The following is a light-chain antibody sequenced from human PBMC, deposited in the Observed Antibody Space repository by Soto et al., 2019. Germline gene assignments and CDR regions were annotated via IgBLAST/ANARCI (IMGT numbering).Light chain of an antibody. J-gene: IGKJ4*01. CDR3: QQYGSSLLT. CDR2: GAS. Sequence: EILLTEFPGTLSLSPGERATLSCRASQSVGSNYLAWYQQRPGQPPNLLIFGASHRAPDIPDRFSGSGSGTDFTLTISRLEPEDSAVYYCQQYGSSLLTFGGGTKVDI. V-gene: IGKV3-20*01. CDR1: QSVGSNY.